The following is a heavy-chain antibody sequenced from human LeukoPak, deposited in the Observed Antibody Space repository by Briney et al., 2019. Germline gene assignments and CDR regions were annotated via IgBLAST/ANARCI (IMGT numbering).Heavy chain of an antibody. Sequence: GGSLRLSCAASGFTFSSYSMNWVRQAPGKGLEWVSSNSSSSSYIYYADSVKGRFTIPRDNAKNSLYLQMNSLRAEDTAVYYCARDDLGYFDYWGQGTLVTVSS. CDR1: GFTFSSYS. CDR2: NSSSSSYI. J-gene: IGHJ4*02. CDR3: ARDDLGYFDY. V-gene: IGHV3-21*01. D-gene: IGHD3-16*01.